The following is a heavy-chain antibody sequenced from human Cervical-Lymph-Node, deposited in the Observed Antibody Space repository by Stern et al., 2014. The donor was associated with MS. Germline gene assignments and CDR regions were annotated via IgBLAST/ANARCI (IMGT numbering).Heavy chain of an antibody. V-gene: IGHV3-9*01. D-gene: IGHD3-10*01. J-gene: IGHJ6*02. CDR2: LSWKSGSL. CDR3: AAGSPYYFYAMDV. CDR1: GFTLDDYD. Sequence: VKLVESGGGLVQPGRSLRLSCAASGFTLDDYDIHLVRQAPGKGLEWVSGLSWKSGSLGYADSVKGRFTISRDKAKNSLYLQMNSLRTEDTALYYCAAGSPYYFYAMDVWGHGTTVTVSS.